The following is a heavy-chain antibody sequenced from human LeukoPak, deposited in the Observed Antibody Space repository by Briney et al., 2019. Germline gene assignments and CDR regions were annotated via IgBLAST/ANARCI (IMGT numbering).Heavy chain of an antibody. CDR2: IYSSGST. CDR3: ASTLITFGGLMTFYFDS. CDR1: GASISDYC. Sequence: PSETLSLTRTISGASISDYCWSWIRQSPGKGLEWIGYIYSSGSTNYNPSLNSRVTISVDTSKKHFSLKLTSVTAADTAVYYCASTLITFGGLMTFYFDSWGQGTLVTVSS. V-gene: IGHV4-59*01. J-gene: IGHJ4*02. D-gene: IGHD3-16*01.